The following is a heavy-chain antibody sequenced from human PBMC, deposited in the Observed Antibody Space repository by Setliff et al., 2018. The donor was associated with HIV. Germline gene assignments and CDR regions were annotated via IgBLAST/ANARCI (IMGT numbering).Heavy chain of an antibody. D-gene: IGHD6-25*01. Sequence: ASVKVSCKTSGYDFTGYQIHWVRQAHGQGLEWLGWINPHTGATNYAQKFLGRVTMTRDTSTNTAFMELRRLNSDDTATYFCVTSPGSFTSVDETEAGDYWGQGTLVTVSS. CDR1: GYDFTGYQ. V-gene: IGHV1-2*02. CDR3: VTSPGSFTSVDETEAGDY. J-gene: IGHJ4*02. CDR2: INPHTGAT.